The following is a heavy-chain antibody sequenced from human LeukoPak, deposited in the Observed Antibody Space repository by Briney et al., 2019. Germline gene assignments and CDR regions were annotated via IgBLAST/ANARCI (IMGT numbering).Heavy chain of an antibody. J-gene: IGHJ4*02. CDR1: GYTFTSYD. CDR3: ARTVHYGSGSYYNPRLGYFDY. V-gene: IGHV1-8*03. CDR2: MNPNSGNT. Sequence: ASVKVSCKASGYTFTSYDINWVRQATGQGLEWMGWMNPNSGNTGYAQKFQGRVTITRNTSINTAYMELSSLRSEDTAVYYCARTVHYGSGSYYNPRLGYFDYWGQGTLVTVSS. D-gene: IGHD3-10*01.